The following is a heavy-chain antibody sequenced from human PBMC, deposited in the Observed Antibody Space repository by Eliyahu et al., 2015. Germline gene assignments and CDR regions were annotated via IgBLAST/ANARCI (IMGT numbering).Heavy chain of an antibody. V-gene: IGHV1-69*01. Sequence: QVQLVQSGAEVKKPGSSVKVSXKASGGXFSXYAXXWVRQAPGQGLEWMGGIIPIFGTANYXQKFQGRVTITADESTSTAYMELSSLRSEDTAVYYCAIMKRITMIVESGVVAFDIWGQGTMVTVSS. J-gene: IGHJ3*02. CDR2: IIPIFGTA. CDR3: AIMKRITMIVESGVVAFDI. D-gene: IGHD3-22*01. CDR1: GGXFSXYA.